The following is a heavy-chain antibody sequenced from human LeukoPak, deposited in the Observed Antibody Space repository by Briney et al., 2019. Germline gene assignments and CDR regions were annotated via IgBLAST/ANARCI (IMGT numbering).Heavy chain of an antibody. Sequence: WGSLRLSSAASGFTFSSYWMHWVRQAPGKGLVWVSRINTDGSSTTYADSVKGRFTISRDNAKNTLFLQVNSLRAEDTALYYCARGKIAGVNWFDPRGQGTLVTVSS. CDR3: ARGKIAGVNWFDP. V-gene: IGHV3-74*01. J-gene: IGHJ5*02. CDR2: INTDGSST. CDR1: GFTFSSYW. D-gene: IGHD6-13*01.